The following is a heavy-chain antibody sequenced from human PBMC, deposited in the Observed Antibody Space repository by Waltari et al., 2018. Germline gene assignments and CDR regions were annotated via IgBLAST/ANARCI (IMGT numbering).Heavy chain of an antibody. CDR1: GFTFSSYW. D-gene: IGHD3-3*01. V-gene: IGHV3-7*01. CDR3: ARPSFGVVKDAFDI. Sequence: EVQLVESGGDLVQPGGSLRLSCAASGFTFSSYWMSWVRQAPGKGLEWVANIKQDGSEKYYVDSVKGRFTISRDNAKNSLYLQMNSLRAEDTAVYYCARPSFGVVKDAFDIWGQGTMVTVSS. J-gene: IGHJ3*02. CDR2: IKQDGSEK.